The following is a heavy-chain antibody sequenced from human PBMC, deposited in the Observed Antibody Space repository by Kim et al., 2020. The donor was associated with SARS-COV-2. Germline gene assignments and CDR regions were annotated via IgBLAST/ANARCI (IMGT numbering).Heavy chain of an antibody. D-gene: IGHD3-9*01. J-gene: IGHJ4*02. CDR1: GGTFSSYA. CDR2: IIPIFGTA. V-gene: IGHV1-69*13. CDR3: ARVGSILTGYSFDY. Sequence: SVKVSCKASGGTFSSYAISWVRQAPAQGLEWMGGIIPIFGTANYAQKFQGRVTITADESTSTAYMELSSLRSEDTAVYYCARVGSILTGYSFDYWGQGTLVTVSS.